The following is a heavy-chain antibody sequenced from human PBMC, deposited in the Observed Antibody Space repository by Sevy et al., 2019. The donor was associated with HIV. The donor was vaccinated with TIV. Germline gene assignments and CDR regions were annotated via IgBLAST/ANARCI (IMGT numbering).Heavy chain of an antibody. D-gene: IGHD3-10*01. CDR3: TRFPPLLWFGEPWDWFDP. J-gene: IGHJ5*02. CDR2: IRSKAYGGTT. V-gene: IGHV3-49*03. Sequence: GGSLRLSCTASGFTFGDYAMSWFRQAPGKGLEWVGFIRSKAYGGTTEYAASVKGRFTISRDESKSIAYLQMNSLKTDDTAAYYCTRFPPLLWFGEPWDWFDPWGQGTLVTVSS. CDR1: GFTFGDYA.